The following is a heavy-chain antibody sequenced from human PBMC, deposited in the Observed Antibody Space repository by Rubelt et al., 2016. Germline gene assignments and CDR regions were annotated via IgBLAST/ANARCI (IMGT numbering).Heavy chain of an antibody. V-gene: IGHV1-18*01. CDR3: ARGYCSSANCLFNWFDP. D-gene: IGHD2-2*01. CDR2: IITYNGNT. J-gene: IGHJ5*02. Sequence: QVQLVQSGAEVTKPGASVKVSCKASGYTFTTYGISWVRQAPGQGLEWMGWIITYNGNTNYAQKLQGRVTMTTDTSTSTAYMELRSLRSDDTAMYFCARGYCSSANCLFNWFDPWGQGTLVTVSS. CDR1: GYTFTTYG.